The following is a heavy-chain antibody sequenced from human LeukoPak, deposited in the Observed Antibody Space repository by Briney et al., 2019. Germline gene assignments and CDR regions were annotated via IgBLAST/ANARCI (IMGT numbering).Heavy chain of an antibody. CDR1: GFTVTSYG. CDR3: AKDIAYYYDSSGPLFDN. V-gene: IGHV3-30*02. CDR2: IRHDGGNK. D-gene: IGHD3-22*01. Sequence: GGSLRLSCAASGFTVTSYGMHWVRQAPGKGLEWVAFIRHDGGNKYYTDSVKGRFTISRDNSKNTLYLQMNSLRAEDTAVYYCAKDIAYYYDSSGPLFDNWGQGTLVTVSS. J-gene: IGHJ4*02.